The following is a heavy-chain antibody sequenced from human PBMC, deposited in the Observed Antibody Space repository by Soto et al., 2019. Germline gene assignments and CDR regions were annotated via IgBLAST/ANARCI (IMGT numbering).Heavy chain of an antibody. V-gene: IGHV4-39*01. CDR2: IYYSGST. J-gene: IGHJ5*02. CDR3: ASHTTVALHGGNWFDP. CDR1: GVSISSSSYY. Sequence: TLSLTCTVSGVSISSSSYYWGWIRQPPGKGLEWIGSIYYSGSTYYNPSLKSRVTISVDTSKNQFSLKLSSVTAADTAVYYCASHTTVALHGGNWFDPWGQGTLVTVSS. D-gene: IGHD4-17*01.